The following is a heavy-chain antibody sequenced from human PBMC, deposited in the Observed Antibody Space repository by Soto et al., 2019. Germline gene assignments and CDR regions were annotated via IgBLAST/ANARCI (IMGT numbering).Heavy chain of an antibody. CDR1: GFTFSNAW. CDR3: TTARYCSGGSCYTFDY. D-gene: IGHD2-15*01. V-gene: IGHV3-15*01. J-gene: IGHJ4*02. CDR2: IKSKTDGGTT. Sequence: EVQLVESGGGLVKPGGSLRLSCAASGFTFSNAWMSWVRQAPGKGLEWVGRIKSKTDGGTTDYAAPVKGRFTISRDDSKNTLYLQMNRLKNEDTGVYYCTTARYCSGGSCYTFDYWGQGTLVTVSS.